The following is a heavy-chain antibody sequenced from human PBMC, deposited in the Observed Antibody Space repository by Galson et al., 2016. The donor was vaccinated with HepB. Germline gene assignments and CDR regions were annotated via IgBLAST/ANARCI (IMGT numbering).Heavy chain of an antibody. CDR1: GFTFSGSA. J-gene: IGHJ5*02. V-gene: IGHV3-73*01. D-gene: IGHD5-18*01. CDR3: TRHISRTDTAMVYGFDP. CDR2: IRSKANSYAT. Sequence: SLRLSCAASGFTFSGSAMHWVRQASGKGLEWVGRIRSKANSYATAYAASVKGSFTISRDDSKNTAYLQMNSLKTEDTAVYYCTRHISRTDTAMVYGFDPWGQGTLVTVSS.